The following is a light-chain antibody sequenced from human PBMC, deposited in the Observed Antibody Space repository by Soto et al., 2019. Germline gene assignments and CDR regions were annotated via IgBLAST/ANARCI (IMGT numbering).Light chain of an antibody. CDR1: SSNIGNNY. CDR3: AAWDDSLSGVV. Sequence: QSVLTQPPSASGTPGQRVTISCSGSSSNIGNNYVHWYQQLPGTAPKLLIYRNNQRPSGVPDRVSGSKSGTSASLAISGVRSEDEDDYYCAAWDDSLSGVVFGGGTKLTVL. V-gene: IGLV1-47*01. J-gene: IGLJ2*01. CDR2: RNN.